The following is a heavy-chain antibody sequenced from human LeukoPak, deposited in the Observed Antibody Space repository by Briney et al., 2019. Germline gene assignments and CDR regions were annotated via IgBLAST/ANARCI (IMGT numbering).Heavy chain of an antibody. CDR1: GFTFSSYE. V-gene: IGHV3-48*03. Sequence: GGSLRLSCAASGFTFSSYEMNWVRQAPGKGLEWVSYISSSGSTIYYADSVKGRFTISRDNAKNSLYLQMNSLRAEDTAVYFCATEQWELTLGYWGQGTLVTVSS. D-gene: IGHD1-26*01. CDR3: ATEQWELTLGY. J-gene: IGHJ4*02. CDR2: ISSSGSTI.